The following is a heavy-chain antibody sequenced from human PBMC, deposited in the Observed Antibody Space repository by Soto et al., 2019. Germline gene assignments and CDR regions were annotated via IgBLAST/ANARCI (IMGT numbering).Heavy chain of an antibody. J-gene: IGHJ6*02. CDR3: AKDAEAYYYYYGMDV. Sequence: PGGSLRLSCVAFGFTFSSYGMHWVRQAPGKGLEWVAVIWYDGSNKYYADSVKGRFTISRDNSKNTLYLQMNSLRAEDTAVYYCAKDAEAYYYYYGMDVWGQGTTVTVSS. CDR2: IWYDGSNK. V-gene: IGHV3-30*02. CDR1: GFTFSSYG.